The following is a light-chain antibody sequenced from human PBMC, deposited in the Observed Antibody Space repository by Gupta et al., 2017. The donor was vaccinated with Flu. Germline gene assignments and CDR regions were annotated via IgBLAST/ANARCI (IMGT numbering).Light chain of an antibody. CDR2: LGS. J-gene: IGKJ1*01. CDR3: MQARQTPPT. V-gene: IGKV2-28*01. Sequence: DIVMTQSTLSLPVTAGETASISCRSSQSLLHSNGYNYLDWYLQKPGQSPQLLIYLGSNRASGVPDRFSGSGSGTDFTLKISRVEAEDVGVYYCMQARQTPPTFGQGTKVEIK. CDR1: QSLLHSNGYNY.